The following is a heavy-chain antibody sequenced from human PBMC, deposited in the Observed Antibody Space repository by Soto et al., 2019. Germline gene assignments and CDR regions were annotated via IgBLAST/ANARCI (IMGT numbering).Heavy chain of an antibody. CDR2: ISGSGGST. D-gene: IGHD6-13*01. CDR1: GFTFSSYA. CDR3: AKDLSGQHSSRWHEAIVY. Sequence: GGSLRLSCAASGFTFSSYAMSWVRQAPGKGREWVSAISGSGGSTYYADSVKGRFTISRDNSKNTLYLQMNSLRAEDTAVYYCAKDLSGQHSSRWHEAIVYWGQGTLVTVSS. J-gene: IGHJ4*02. V-gene: IGHV3-23*01.